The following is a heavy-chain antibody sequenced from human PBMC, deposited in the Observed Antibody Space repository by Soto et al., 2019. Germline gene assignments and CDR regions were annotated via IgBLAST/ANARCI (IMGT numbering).Heavy chain of an antibody. V-gene: IGHV5-51*01. CDR2: IYPGDSDT. CDR3: ARQVAAAGTPGYYYYYGMDV. Sequence: GESLKISCKGFGYNFTSFWNGRVRPMPGKSLEWLGIIYPGDSDTRYSPSFQGQVTIQDDKSISTEYLRWSSLKASDTAMYYCARQVAAAGTPGYYYYYGMDVRGQGTKGTVSS. J-gene: IGHJ6*02. CDR1: GYNFTSFW. D-gene: IGHD6-13*01.